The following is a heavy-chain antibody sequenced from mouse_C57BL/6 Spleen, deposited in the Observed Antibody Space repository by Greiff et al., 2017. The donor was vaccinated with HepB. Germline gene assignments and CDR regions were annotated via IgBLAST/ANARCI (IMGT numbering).Heavy chain of an antibody. Sequence: EVQRVESGGGLVKPGGSLKLSCAASGFTFSSYTMSWVRQTPEKRLEWVATISGGGGNTYYPDSVKGRFTISRDNAKNTLYLQMSSLRSEDTALYYCARRPNSQGYFDVWGTGTTVTVSS. CDR3: ARRPNSQGYFDV. J-gene: IGHJ1*03. CDR1: GFTFSSYT. V-gene: IGHV5-9*01. CDR2: ISGGGGNT.